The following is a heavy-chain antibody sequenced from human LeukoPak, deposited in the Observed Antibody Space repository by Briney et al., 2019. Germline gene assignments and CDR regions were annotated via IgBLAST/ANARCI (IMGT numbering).Heavy chain of an antibody. Sequence: GASVKVSCKASGYTFTSYGISWVRQAPGQGLEWMGWISAYNGNTNYAQKLQGRVTMTTDTSTSTAYMELRSLRSDDTAVYYCARVEDMIVVVITGAFDIWGQGTMVTVSS. CDR1: GYTFTSYG. J-gene: IGHJ3*02. CDR3: ARVEDMIVVVITGAFDI. CDR2: ISAYNGNT. V-gene: IGHV1-18*01. D-gene: IGHD3-22*01.